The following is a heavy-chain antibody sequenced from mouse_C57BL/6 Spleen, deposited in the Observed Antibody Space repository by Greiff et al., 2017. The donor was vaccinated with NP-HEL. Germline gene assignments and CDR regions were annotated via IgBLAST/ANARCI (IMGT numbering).Heavy chain of an antibody. CDR2: IDPANGNT. CDR1: GFHIKNTY. V-gene: IGHV14-3*01. CDR3: ARGGALQREDAMDY. Sequence: VHVKQSVAELVRPGASVKLSCTASGFHIKNTYMHWVKQRPEQGLEWIGSIDPANGNTKYAQKFQGKATLTADTSSNTAYLQRSSLTAEDTASYNGARGGALQREDAMDYGGQGTSVTVSS. D-gene: IGHD1-2*01. J-gene: IGHJ4*01.